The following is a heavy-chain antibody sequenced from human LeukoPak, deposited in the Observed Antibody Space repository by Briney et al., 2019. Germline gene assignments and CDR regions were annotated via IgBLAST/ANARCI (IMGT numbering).Heavy chain of an antibody. CDR2: IYHSGST. Sequence: SETLSLTCAVSGGSISSGGYSWSWIRQPPGKGLEWIGYIYHSGSTYYNPSLKSRVTISVDRSKNQFPLKLSSVTAADTAVYYCARGDSSGYWLSYFDYWGQGTLVTVSS. CDR3: ARGDSSGYWLSYFDY. D-gene: IGHD3-22*01. CDR1: GGSISSGGYS. J-gene: IGHJ4*02. V-gene: IGHV4-30-2*01.